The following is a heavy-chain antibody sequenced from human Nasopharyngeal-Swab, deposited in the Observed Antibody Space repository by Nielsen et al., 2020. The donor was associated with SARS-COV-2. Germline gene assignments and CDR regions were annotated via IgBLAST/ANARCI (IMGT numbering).Heavy chain of an antibody. CDR1: GGSISSSSYY. CDR2: IYYSGST. J-gene: IGHJ3*02. CDR3: AREVRGYAYGTRSFDI. Sequence: GSLRLSCTVSGGSISSSSYYWGWLRQPPGTGLEWIGSIYYSGSTNYNPSLKSRVTISVDTSKNQFSLKLSSVTAADTAVYYCAREVRGYAYGTRSFDIWGQGTMVTVSS. D-gene: IGHD5-18*01. V-gene: IGHV4-39*07.